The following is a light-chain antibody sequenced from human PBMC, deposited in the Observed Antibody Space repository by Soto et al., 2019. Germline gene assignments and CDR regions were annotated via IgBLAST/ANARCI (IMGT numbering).Light chain of an antibody. CDR2: EVN. J-gene: IGLJ1*01. V-gene: IGLV2-23*02. CDR3: CSHAGSTGSYV. Sequence: QSALTQPASVSGSPGQSITISCTETSSDVGSYNLVSWYQQHPGKSPKLMIYEVNKRPSGISNRFSGSKSDYTASPTISGLQAEDEAEYYCCSHAGSTGSYVFGTGTKLTVL. CDR1: SSDVGSYNL.